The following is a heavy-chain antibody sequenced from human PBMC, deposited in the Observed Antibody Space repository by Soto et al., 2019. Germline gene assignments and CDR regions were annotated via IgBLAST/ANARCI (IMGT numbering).Heavy chain of an antibody. V-gene: IGHV1-69*01. D-gene: IGHD3-22*01. Sequence: QVQLVQSGAEVKKPGSSVKVSCKASGGTFSSYAISWVRQAPGHGLEWMGGIIPIFGTANYVQKFKGRVTITAEESTSTADMELSSLRSEDTAVYYCAREMIVVVSGTYYFDYWGQGTLVTVSS. J-gene: IGHJ4*02. CDR3: AREMIVVVSGTYYFDY. CDR1: GGTFSSYA. CDR2: IIPIFGTA.